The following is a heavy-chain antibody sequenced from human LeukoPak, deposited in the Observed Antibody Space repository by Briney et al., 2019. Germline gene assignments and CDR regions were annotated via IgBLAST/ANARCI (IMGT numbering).Heavy chain of an antibody. J-gene: IGHJ4*02. D-gene: IGHD3-9*01. CDR2: INPNSGGT. V-gene: IGHV1-2*02. CDR1: GYTFTGYY. CDR3: ARGNYDILTGYDIFDY. Sequence: GASLKVSCKASGYTFTGYYMHWVRQAPGQGLEWMGWINPNSGGTNYAQKFQGRVTMTRDTSISTAYMELSRLRSDDTAVYCCARGNYDILTGYDIFDYWGQGTLVTVSS.